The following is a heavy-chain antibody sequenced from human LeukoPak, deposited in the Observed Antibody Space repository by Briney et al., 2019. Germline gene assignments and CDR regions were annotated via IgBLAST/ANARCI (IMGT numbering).Heavy chain of an antibody. CDR2: ISYDGSNE. V-gene: IGHV3-30*04. J-gene: IGHJ4*02. Sequence: PGGSLRLSCAASGFTFSSYVMHWVRQAPGKGLEWAAIISYDGSNEYYADSVKGRFTISRDNSKNTLYLQMNSLRAADTAVYYCAKTSPGNRVVPAASFDYWGQGTLVTVSS. D-gene: IGHD2-2*01. CDR3: AKTSPGNRVVPAASFDY. CDR1: GFTFSSYV.